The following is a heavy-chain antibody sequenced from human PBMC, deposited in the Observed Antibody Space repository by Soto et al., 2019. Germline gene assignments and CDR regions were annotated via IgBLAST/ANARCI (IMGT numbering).Heavy chain of an antibody. CDR1: GGSISSYY. J-gene: IGHJ5*02. D-gene: IGHD6-6*01. CDR2: IYYSGST. CDR3: ARAPYSSSLVFDP. Sequence: SETLSLTCTVSGGSISSYYWSWIRHPPGKGLEWIGYIYYSGSTNYNPSLKRRITISVDTYKTQFSLKVSSVTAADTAVYYCARAPYSSSLVFDPWGQGTLVTVSS. V-gene: IGHV4-59*01.